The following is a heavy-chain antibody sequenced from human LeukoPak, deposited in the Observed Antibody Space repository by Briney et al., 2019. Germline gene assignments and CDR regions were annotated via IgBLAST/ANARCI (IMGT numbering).Heavy chain of an antibody. V-gene: IGHV1-46*01. Sequence: ASVKVSCKASGYTFTSYCMHWVRQAPGQGLEWMGIINPSGGSTSYAQKFQGRVTMTRDMSTSTVYMELSSLRSEDTAVYYCARDGRDNNCSSTSCHQSYYYMNVWGKGTTVTVSS. CDR2: INPSGGST. J-gene: IGHJ6*03. CDR3: ARDGRDNNCSSTSCHQSYYYMNV. D-gene: IGHD2-2*01. CDR1: GYTFTSYC.